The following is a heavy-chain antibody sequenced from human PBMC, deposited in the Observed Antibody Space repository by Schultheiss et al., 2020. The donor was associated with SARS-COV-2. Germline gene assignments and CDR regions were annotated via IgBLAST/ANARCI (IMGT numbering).Heavy chain of an antibody. Sequence: SETLSLTCTVSGGSISSYYWSWIRQPPGKGLEWIGRIYTSGSTNYNPSLKSRVTMSVDTSKNQFSLKLSSVTAADTAVYYCARDHAVYCTNGVCYILDYWGQGTLVTVSS. V-gene: IGHV4-4*07. CDR3: ARDHAVYCTNGVCYILDY. D-gene: IGHD2-8*01. J-gene: IGHJ4*02. CDR2: IYTSGST. CDR1: GGSISSYY.